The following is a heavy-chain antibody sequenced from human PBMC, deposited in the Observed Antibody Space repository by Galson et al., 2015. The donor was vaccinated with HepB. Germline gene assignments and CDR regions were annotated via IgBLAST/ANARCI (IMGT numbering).Heavy chain of an antibody. CDR3: AKDQGSSPRKGD. D-gene: IGHD6-13*01. J-gene: IGHJ4*02. CDR1: GFTFSSYG. V-gene: IGHV3-33*06. CDR2: IWYDGSNK. Sequence: SLRLSCAASGFTFSSYGMHWVRQAPGKGLEWVAVIWYDGSNKYYADSVKGRFTISRDNSKNTLYLQMNSLRAEDTAVYYCAKDQGSSPRKGDWGQGTLVTVSS.